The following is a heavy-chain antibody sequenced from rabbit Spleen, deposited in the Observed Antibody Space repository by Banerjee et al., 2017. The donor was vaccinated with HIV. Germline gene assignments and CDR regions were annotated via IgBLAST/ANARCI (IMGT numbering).Heavy chain of an antibody. D-gene: IGHD4-1*01. Sequence: QEQLVESGGGLVQPEGSLTLTCTASGFSFGDRDVMCWVRQAPGKGLEWIACINVATGKPVYATWAKGRFTISKTSSTTVTLQMTSLAVADTATYFCARVSETSGWGEDLWGPGTLVTVS. CDR1: GFSFGDRDV. CDR3: ARVSETSGWGEDL. CDR2: INVATGKP. V-gene: IGHV1S45*01. J-gene: IGHJ4*01.